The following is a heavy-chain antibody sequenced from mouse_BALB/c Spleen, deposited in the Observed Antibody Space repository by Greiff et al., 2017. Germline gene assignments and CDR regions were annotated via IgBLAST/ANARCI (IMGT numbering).Heavy chain of an antibody. Sequence: EVQLQQSGGGLVQPGGSRKLSCAASGFTFSSFGMHWVRQAPEKGLEWVAYISSGSSTIYYADTVKGRFTISRDNPKNTLFLQMTSLRSEDTAMYYCARKGNYGRYFDVWGAGTTVTVSS. CDR3: ARKGNYGRYFDV. V-gene: IGHV5-17*02. D-gene: IGHD1-2*01. J-gene: IGHJ1*01. CDR2: ISSGSSTI. CDR1: GFTFSSFG.